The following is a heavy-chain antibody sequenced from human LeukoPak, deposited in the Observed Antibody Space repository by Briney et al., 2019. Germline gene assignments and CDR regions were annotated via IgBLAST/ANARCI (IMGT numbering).Heavy chain of an antibody. V-gene: IGHV5-51*01. J-gene: IGHJ6*02. Sequence: GESGKISCQGSGYSFTNYWIGWVRQMPGKGLEWIGIIYPGDSDTRYSPSFQGQVTISADKSISTAYLQRSSLKASDTAMYYCARRHRDYYYGVDVWGQGTTVTVSS. CDR3: ARRHRDYYYGVDV. CDR2: IYPGDSDT. CDR1: GYSFTNYW. D-gene: IGHD5-24*01.